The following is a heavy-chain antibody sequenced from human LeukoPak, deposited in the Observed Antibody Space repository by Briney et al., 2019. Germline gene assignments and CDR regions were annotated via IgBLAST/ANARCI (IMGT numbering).Heavy chain of an antibody. CDR2: IYYSGST. D-gene: IGHD6-13*01. CDR1: GYSISSAYY. J-gene: IGHJ4*02. V-gene: IGHV4-61*01. Sequence: SETLSLTCTVSGYSISSAYYRGWIRQPPGKGLEWIGYIYYSGSTNYNPSLKSRVTISLDTSKNQFSLKLSSLTAADTAVYYCAGEAAIAAAGTTGSFDSWGQGTLVTVSP. CDR3: AGEAAIAAAGTTGSFDS.